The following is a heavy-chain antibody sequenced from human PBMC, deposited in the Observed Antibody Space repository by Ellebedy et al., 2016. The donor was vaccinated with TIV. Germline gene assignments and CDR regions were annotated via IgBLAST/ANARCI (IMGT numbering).Heavy chain of an antibody. CDR3: ARRGNYLGDAFDM. Sequence: GGSLRLSXAASGFTFAMYSMNWVRQAAGKGLEWISFIIGTGSTTYYADSVRGRFTVSRDNAKNSLYLQMNSLRDEDTALYYCARRGNYLGDAFDMWGHGAVVIVSS. J-gene: IGHJ3*02. CDR1: GFTFAMYS. CDR2: IIGTGSTT. D-gene: IGHD1-26*01. V-gene: IGHV3-48*02.